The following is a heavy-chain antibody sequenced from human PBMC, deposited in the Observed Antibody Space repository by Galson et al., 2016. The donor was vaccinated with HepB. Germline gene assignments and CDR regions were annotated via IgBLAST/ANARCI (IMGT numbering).Heavy chain of an antibody. J-gene: IGHJ5*01. V-gene: IGHV3-7*03. Sequence: SLRLSCAASGFTFNNYWMSWVRQAPGKGLEWVATIKGDGSDKYYVDSVKGRFTTSRDNAHTSVYLQMNSLRAEDTGLYYCSRDLWDTVVVPSAPGLNWFDPWGQGTAVTVSS. CDR3: SRDLWDTVVVPSAPGLNWFDP. CDR2: IKGDGSDK. D-gene: IGHD2-2*01. CDR1: GFTFNNYW.